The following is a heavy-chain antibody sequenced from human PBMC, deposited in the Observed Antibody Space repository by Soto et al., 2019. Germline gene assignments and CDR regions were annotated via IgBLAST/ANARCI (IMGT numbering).Heavy chain of an antibody. CDR2: ISAYNGNT. V-gene: IGHV1-18*01. J-gene: IGHJ6*02. D-gene: IGHD2-15*01. CDR3: ARDRVVVVAAINGMDV. CDR1: GYTFTSYG. Sequence: ASVKVSCKASGYTFTSYGISWVRQAPGQGLEWMGWISAYNGNTNYAQKLQGRVTMTTDTSTSTAYMELSRLRSDDTAVYYCARDRVVVVAAINGMDVWGQGTTVTVSS.